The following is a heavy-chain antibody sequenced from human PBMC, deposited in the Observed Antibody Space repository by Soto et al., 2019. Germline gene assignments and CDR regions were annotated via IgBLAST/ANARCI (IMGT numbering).Heavy chain of an antibody. CDR1: GFTFNSYA. CDR2: ISGSGGST. Sequence: EVQLLESGGGLVQPGGSLRLSCAASGFTFNSYAMSWVRQAPGKGLEWVSGISGSGGSTYYADSVKGRFTISRDNSKNTLYLQMNSLRAEYTAVYYCAKEYYYDSSGADAFDIWGQGTMVTVSS. V-gene: IGHV3-23*01. CDR3: AKEYYYDSSGADAFDI. J-gene: IGHJ3*02. D-gene: IGHD3-22*01.